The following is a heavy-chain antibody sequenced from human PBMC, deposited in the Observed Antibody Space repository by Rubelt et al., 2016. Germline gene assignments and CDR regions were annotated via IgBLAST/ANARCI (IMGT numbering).Heavy chain of an antibody. D-gene: IGHD3-9*01. V-gene: IGHV3-74*01. CDR3: AREYDILTGYSS. CDR2: INSDGSRK. J-gene: IGHJ4*02. Sequence: EVQLLESGGGLVQPGGSLRLSCAASGFTFSSYAMSWVRQAPGKGLVWVSRINSDGSRKSYADSVKGRFTISRANAKNRLDLQMNRRRAEDTAVYYCAREYDILTGYSSWGQGTLVTVSS. CDR1: GFTFSSYA.